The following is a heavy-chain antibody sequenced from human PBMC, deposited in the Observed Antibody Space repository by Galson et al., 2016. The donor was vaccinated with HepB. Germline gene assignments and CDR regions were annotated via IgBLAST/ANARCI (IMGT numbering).Heavy chain of an antibody. CDR2: FSDNGGTR. J-gene: IGHJ4*02. Sequence: SLRLSCAASGFTFSDFSMSWLRQAPGKGLEWVSSFSDNGGTRYYADSVKGRFTVSRDNAKKSLYLQMNSLRAEDTAVYYYARMVPHYDISHYFDYWGQGTLVTVSS. CDR1: GFTFSDFS. CDR3: ARMVPHYDISHYFDY. D-gene: IGHD3-9*01. V-gene: IGHV3-11*01.